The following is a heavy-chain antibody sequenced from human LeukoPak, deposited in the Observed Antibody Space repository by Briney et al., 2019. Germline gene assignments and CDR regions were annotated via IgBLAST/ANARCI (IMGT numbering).Heavy chain of an antibody. CDR2: ISAYNGNT. J-gene: IGHJ4*02. V-gene: IGHV1-18*01. Sequence: ASVKVSCKASGYTFTSYGISWVRQAPGQGLEWMGWISAYNGNTNYAQKLQGRVTMTADTSTSTAYMELRSLRSDDTAVYYCARNDGAVAGSVVFDYWGQGTLVTVSS. D-gene: IGHD6-19*01. CDR1: GYTFTSYG. CDR3: ARNDGAVAGSVVFDY.